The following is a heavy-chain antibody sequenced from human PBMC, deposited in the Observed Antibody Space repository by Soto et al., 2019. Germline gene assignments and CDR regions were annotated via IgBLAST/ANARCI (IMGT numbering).Heavy chain of an antibody. CDR1: GFTFSSYG. D-gene: IGHD5-18*01. V-gene: IGHV3-30*18. J-gene: IGHJ4*02. CDR2: VSYDEITK. Sequence: QVQLVESGGGVVQPGRSLRLSCAASGFTFSSYGMNWVRQAPGKGLEWVAVVSYDEITKYYADSVKGRFTISRDNSKNTVYLQMNSLRPEDTAVYYCAKPLGLLRRAMAQGSGYWGQGTLVTVSS. CDR3: AKPLGLLRRAMAQGSGY.